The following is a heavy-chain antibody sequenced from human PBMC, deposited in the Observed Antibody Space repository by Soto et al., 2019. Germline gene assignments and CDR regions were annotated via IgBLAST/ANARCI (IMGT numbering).Heavy chain of an antibody. CDR1: GYTFTDYA. D-gene: IGHD6-19*01. CDR2: INAGNGHT. CDR3: ARDTGEQWLVGFDY. Sequence: QVQLVQSGAEVKKPGASMKVSCKASGYTFTDYAIHWVRQAPGQRLEWLVWINAGNGHTKYSQKFQGRVTITRDRPASTVYMEVSRLKSEDTAGYFCARDTGEQWLVGFDYWGQGTLVTVSS. V-gene: IGHV1-3*01. J-gene: IGHJ4*02.